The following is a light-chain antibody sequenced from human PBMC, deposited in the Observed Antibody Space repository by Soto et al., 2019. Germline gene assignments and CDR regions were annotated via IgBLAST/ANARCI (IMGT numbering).Light chain of an antibody. CDR1: NIESKN. CDR3: QVWDSSTDVV. V-gene: IGLV3-9*01. Sequence: SYELTQPLSVSVALGQMARISCGGDNIESKNVHWYQQRPGQAPVLVIYRDSNRPSGIPERFSGSNSGNTATLTISRGQAGDEADYYCQVWDSSTDVVFGGGTKVTVL. CDR2: RDS. J-gene: IGLJ2*01.